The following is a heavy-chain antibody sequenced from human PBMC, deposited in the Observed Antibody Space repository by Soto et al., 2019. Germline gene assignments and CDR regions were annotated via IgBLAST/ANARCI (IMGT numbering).Heavy chain of an antibody. Sequence: PGGSLIISCASSGFTFSGYSMRWVRQAPGKGLEWVAVISYDGSNKYYADSVKGRFTISRDNSKNTLYLQMNSPRAEDTAVYYCARDPLAVERPYWGQGTLVTGSS. J-gene: IGHJ4*02. V-gene: IGHV3-30-3*01. CDR2: ISYDGSNK. CDR3: ARDPLAVERPY. D-gene: IGHD6-19*01. CDR1: GFTFSGYS.